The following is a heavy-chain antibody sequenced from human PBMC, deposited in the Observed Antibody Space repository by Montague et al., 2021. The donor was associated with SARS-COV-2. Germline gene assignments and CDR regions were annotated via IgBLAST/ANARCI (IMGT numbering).Heavy chain of an antibody. V-gene: IGHV6-1*01. CDR1: GDSVSSNSAA. Sequence: CAISGDSVSSNSAAWNWIRQSPSRGLEWLGRTYYRSKWYNDYAVSVKSRITINPDTSKNQFSLQLNSVTPEDTAVYYCARDTGRQLWFDRDYYYGMDVWGQGTTVAVSS. J-gene: IGHJ6*02. CDR2: TYYRSKWYN. D-gene: IGHD5-18*01. CDR3: ARDTGRQLWFDRDYYYGMDV.